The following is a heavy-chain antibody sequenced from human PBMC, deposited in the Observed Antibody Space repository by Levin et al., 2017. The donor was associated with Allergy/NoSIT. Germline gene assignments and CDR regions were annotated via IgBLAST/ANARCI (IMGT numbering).Heavy chain of an antibody. V-gene: IGHV3-15*01. CDR3: TTGSEAAAAGADVGYYYYGMDV. CDR1: GLTFSYAW. J-gene: IGHJ6*02. D-gene: IGHD6-13*01. CDR2: ITSKTDGGTT. Sequence: SGGSLRLSCEASGLTFSYAWMSWVRQAPGKGLEWVGRITSKTDGGTTDYAAPVKGRFTISRDDSKNTVYLQMNSLKTEDTGVYYCTTGSEAAAAGADVGYYYYGMDVWGQGTTVTVSS.